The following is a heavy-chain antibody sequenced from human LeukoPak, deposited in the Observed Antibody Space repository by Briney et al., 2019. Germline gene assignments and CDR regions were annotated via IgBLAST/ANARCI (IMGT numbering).Heavy chain of an antibody. CDR1: GGSISSYY. CDR3: ARSGYYYGMDV. CDR2: IYYSGST. Sequence: SETLSLTCTVPGGSISSYYWSRVREPPGKGLGRIGYIYYSGSTNYNPSLESRVTISVDTSKNQFSLKLSSVTAADTAVCYCARSGYYYGMDVWGQGTTVSVSS. V-gene: IGHV4-59*08. J-gene: IGHJ6*02.